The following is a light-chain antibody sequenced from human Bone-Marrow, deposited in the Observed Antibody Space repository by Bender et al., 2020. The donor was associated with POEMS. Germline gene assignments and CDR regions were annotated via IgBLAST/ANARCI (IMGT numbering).Light chain of an antibody. J-gene: IGLJ1*01. CDR3: SSYTTSGSVV. V-gene: IGLV2-14*03. Sequence: QSALTQPASVSGSPGQSVTISCSGTNNDGAAYNYVSWYRQDPGKAPQLLIYDVSFRPSGVSHRFSGSKSGNTASLTISGLQPEDDGDYFCSSYTTSGSVVFGTGTEVSVL. CDR1: NNDGAAYNY. CDR2: DVS.